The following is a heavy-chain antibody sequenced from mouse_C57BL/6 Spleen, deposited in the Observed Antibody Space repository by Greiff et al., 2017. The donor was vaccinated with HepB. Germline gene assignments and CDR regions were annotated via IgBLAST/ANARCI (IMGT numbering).Heavy chain of an antibody. V-gene: IGHV6-6*01. D-gene: IGHD2-3*01. CDR1: GFTFSDAW. CDR2: IRNKANNHAT. CDR3: TTDGYYGPGFAY. J-gene: IGHJ3*01. Sequence: EVHLVESGGGLVQPGGSMKLSCAASGFTFSDAWMDWVRQSPEKGLEWVAEIRNKANNHATYYAESVKGRFTISRDDSKSSVYLQMNSLRAEDTGIYYCTTDGYYGPGFAYWGQGTLVTVSA.